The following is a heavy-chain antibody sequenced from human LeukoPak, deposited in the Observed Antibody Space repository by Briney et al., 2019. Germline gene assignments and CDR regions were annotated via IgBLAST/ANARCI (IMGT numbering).Heavy chain of an antibody. D-gene: IGHD1-26*01. J-gene: IGHJ4*02. CDR1: GFTFSSYG. V-gene: IGHV3-30*02. Sequence: GGSLRLSCAASGFTFSSYGMHWVRQAPGKGLEWVAFIRYDGSNKYYADSVKGRFTISRDNSKNTLYLQMNSLRAEDTAVYYCARANRELGIGFFDYWGQGTLVTVSS. CDR3: ARANRELGIGFFDY. CDR2: IRYDGSNK.